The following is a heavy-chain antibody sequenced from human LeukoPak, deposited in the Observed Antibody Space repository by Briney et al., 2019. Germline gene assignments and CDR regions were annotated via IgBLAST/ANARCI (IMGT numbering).Heavy chain of an antibody. CDR3: ARDWPEGYNWNDLFDY. CDR1: GFTFSSYW. V-gene: IGHV3-7*01. D-gene: IGHD1-1*01. J-gene: IGHJ4*02. CDR2: IKQDGSEK. Sequence: GGSLRLSCAASGFTFSSYWMTWVRQAPGKGLEWVANIKQDGSEKYYVDSVKGRFTISRDNAKNSLYLQMNSLRAEDTAVYYCARDWPEGYNWNDLFDYWGQGTLVTVSS.